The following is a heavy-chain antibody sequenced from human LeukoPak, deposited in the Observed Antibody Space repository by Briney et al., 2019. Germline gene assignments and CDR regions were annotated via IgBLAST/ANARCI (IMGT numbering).Heavy chain of an antibody. V-gene: IGHV3-21*01. J-gene: IGHJ4*02. Sequence: GGSLRLSCAASGFTFSTYWMNWVRQAPGKGLEWVSSISSSSSYIYYADSVKGRFTISRDNAKNSLYLQMNSLRAEDTAVYYCARAVGYCSSTSCYLGHFDYWGQGTLVTVSS. CDR3: ARAVGYCSSTSCYLGHFDY. CDR2: ISSSSSYI. CDR1: GFTFSTYW. D-gene: IGHD2-2*01.